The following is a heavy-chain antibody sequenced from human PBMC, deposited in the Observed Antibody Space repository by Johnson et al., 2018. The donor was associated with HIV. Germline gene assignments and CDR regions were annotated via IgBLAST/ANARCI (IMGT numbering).Heavy chain of an antibody. D-gene: IGHD1-26*01. CDR2: IYSGGST. J-gene: IGHJ3*02. CDR1: GFNISSNY. CDR3: ARVRERWELLLSDGSDI. Sequence: VQLVESGGGLVQPGGSLRLSCAASGFNISSNYVSWVSQAPGKGLEWVSVIYSGGSTYYADSVKGRFTISRDNSKNTLYRQMNSLRAEDTAVYYCARVRERWELLLSDGSDIWGQGTMVTLSS. V-gene: IGHV3-66*02.